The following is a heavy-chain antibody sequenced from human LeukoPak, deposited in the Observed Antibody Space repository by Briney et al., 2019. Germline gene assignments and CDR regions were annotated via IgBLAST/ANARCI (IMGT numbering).Heavy chain of an antibody. J-gene: IGHJ4*02. Sequence: PSETLSLTCTVSGXSVSSGTYYWSWIRQPPGKGLEWIGYIYYGGSTNYNPSPKSRVTISVDTSEDQFSLKLSSVTAADTAVYYCARVLIAVAGFDYWGQGTLVTVSS. CDR1: GXSVSSGTYY. V-gene: IGHV4-61*01. CDR3: ARVLIAVAGFDY. CDR2: IYYGGST. D-gene: IGHD6-19*01.